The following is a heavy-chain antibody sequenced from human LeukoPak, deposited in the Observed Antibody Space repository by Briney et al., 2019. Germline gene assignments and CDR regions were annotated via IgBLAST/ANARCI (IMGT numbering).Heavy chain of an antibody. D-gene: IGHD6-13*01. CDR2: ISWDGSST. CDR1: GFTFDDYT. CDR3: APAEQQLSYTYDAFDI. Sequence: AGGSLRLSCAASGFTFDDYTMHWVRHTPGKGWGGVSLISWDGSSTFYADSGKGRFTISRDNSKNSLFRQMNTLRTEDPALYYCAPAEQQLSYTYDAFDIWGQGTMVTVSS. V-gene: IGHV3-43*01. J-gene: IGHJ3*02.